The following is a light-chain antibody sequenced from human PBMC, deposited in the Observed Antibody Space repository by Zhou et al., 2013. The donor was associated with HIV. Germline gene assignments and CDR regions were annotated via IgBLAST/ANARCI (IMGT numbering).Light chain of an antibody. CDR3: QQYGSSPPIT. V-gene: IGKV3-20*01. Sequence: EAVLTQSPGTLSLSPGERATLSCRASQTVSSHLAWYQQKPGQAPRLLIYTVSNRATGIPDRFSGSGSGTDFTLTITRLEAEDCAVYYCQQYGSSPPITFGQGTRLEIK. CDR1: QTVSSH. J-gene: IGKJ5*01. CDR2: TVS.